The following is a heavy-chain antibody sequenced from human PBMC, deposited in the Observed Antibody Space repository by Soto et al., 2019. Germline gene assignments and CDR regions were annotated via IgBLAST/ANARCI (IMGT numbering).Heavy chain of an antibody. CDR1: GFTFSDYY. CDR3: ARDSIVAYFDY. CDR2: ISSSSSYT. V-gene: IGHV3-11*06. Sequence: QVQLVESGGGLVKPRGSLRLSCAASGFTFSDYYMSWIRQAPGKGLEWVSYISSSSSYTNYADSVKGRFTISRDNAKNSLYLQMNSLRAEDTAVYYCARDSIVAYFDYWGQGTLVTVSS. D-gene: IGHD5-12*01. J-gene: IGHJ4*02.